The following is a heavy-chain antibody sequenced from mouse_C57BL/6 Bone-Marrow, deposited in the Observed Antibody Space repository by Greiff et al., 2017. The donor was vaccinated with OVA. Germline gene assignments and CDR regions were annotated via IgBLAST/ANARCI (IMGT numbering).Heavy chain of an antibody. CDR2: INPYNGGT. V-gene: IGHV1-19*01. CDR1: GYTFTDYY. D-gene: IGHD4-1*01. Sequence: EVQLQQSGPVLVKPGASVKMSCKASGYTFTDYYMNWVKQSHGKSLEWIGVINPYNGGTSYNQKFKGKATLTVDKSSSTAYMELNSLTSEDSAVYYCARRGGLGCWCAYWGQGTLVTVSA. CDR3: ARRGGLGCWCAY. J-gene: IGHJ3*01.